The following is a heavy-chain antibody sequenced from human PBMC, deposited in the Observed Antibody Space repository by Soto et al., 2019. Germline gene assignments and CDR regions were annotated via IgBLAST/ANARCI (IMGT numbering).Heavy chain of an antibody. Sequence: GGSLRLSCAASGFTFSSYAMSWVRQAPGKGLEWVSAISGSGGSTYYADSVKGRFTISRDNSKNTLYLQMNSLRAEDTAVYYCAKDQRYCSGGSCPTPFDYWGQGTLVTVSS. J-gene: IGHJ4*02. CDR3: AKDQRYCSGGSCPTPFDY. D-gene: IGHD2-15*01. V-gene: IGHV3-23*01. CDR2: ISGSGGST. CDR1: GFTFSSYA.